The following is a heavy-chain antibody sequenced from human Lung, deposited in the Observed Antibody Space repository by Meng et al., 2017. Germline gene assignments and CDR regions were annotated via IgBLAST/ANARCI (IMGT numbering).Heavy chain of an antibody. J-gene: IGHJ4*02. Sequence: QDQLVKSGAAVKRPGASVKVSFEACGYSFTGYYMYWVRQAPGQGLEWMGRINPSSGGTDYAQKFQGRVTMTRDTSISTGYMELSRLRSDDTAVHYCARGGAYCSGATCWGTDYWGQGTLVTVSS. CDR2: INPSSGGT. V-gene: IGHV1-2*06. CDR3: ARGGAYCSGATCWGTDY. CDR1: GYSFTGYY. D-gene: IGHD2-15*01.